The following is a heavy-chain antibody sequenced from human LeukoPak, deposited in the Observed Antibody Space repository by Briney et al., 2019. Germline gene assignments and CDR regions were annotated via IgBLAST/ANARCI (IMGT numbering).Heavy chain of an antibody. Sequence: SETLSLTCAVYGGSFSGYYWSWIRQPPGKGLEWIGEINHSGSTNYNPSLKSRVTISADTSKSQFSLMLSSVTAEDTAVYYCATQRGAVAGFYYFDYWGQGTLVTVSS. D-gene: IGHD6-19*01. CDR3: ATQRGAVAGFYYFDY. CDR1: GGSFSGYY. V-gene: IGHV4-34*01. J-gene: IGHJ4*02. CDR2: INHSGST.